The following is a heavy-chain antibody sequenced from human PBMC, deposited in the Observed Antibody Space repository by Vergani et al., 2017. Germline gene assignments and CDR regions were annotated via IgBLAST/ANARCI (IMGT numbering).Heavy chain of an antibody. Sequence: EVQLLESGGGLVQPGGSLRLSCAASGFTFSSYAMSWVRQAPGKGLEWVSAISGSGGSTYYADTVKGRLTISRANSKNTLYLQMNSLRSKDTAVYYCSKKAAPGGCYSDYYFDYWGQGTLVTVSS. J-gene: IGHJ4*02. CDR2: ISGSGGST. CDR3: SKKAAPGGCYSDYYFDY. V-gene: IGHV3-23*01. CDR1: GFTFSSYA. D-gene: IGHD1-26*01.